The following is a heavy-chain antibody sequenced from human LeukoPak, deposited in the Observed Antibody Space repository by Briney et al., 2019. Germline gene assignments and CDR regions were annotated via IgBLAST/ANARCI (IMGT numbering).Heavy chain of an antibody. Sequence: ASVKVSCKAPGYTFTSYGFSWVRQAPGQGLEWMGWINTYNGNTNYAQKLQGRVTMTTDTSTSTAYMNLRSLRSDDTAVYYCARDSNWGSDYYDGMGVWGQGTTVTVSS. V-gene: IGHV1-18*01. D-gene: IGHD7-27*01. CDR1: GYTFTSYG. CDR3: ARDSNWGSDYYDGMGV. CDR2: INTYNGNT. J-gene: IGHJ6*02.